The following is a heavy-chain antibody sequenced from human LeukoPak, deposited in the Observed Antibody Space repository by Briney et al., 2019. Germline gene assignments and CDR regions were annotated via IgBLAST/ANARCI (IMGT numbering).Heavy chain of an antibody. CDR2: IYNSGST. Sequence: SETLSLTCAVSGYSISSGYYWGWIRQPPGKGLEWIGSIYNSGSTYYNPSLKSRVTISVDTSKNQFSLKLSSVTAADTAVYYCARTAIYYYDSSGYYHNWFDPWGQGTLVTVSS. V-gene: IGHV4-38-2*01. J-gene: IGHJ5*02. CDR1: GYSISSGYY. D-gene: IGHD3-22*01. CDR3: ARTAIYYYDSSGYYHNWFDP.